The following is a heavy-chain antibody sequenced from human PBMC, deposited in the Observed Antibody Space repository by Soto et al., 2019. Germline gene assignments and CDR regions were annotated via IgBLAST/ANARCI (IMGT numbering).Heavy chain of an antibody. CDR2: IYWNDDE. CDR3: AHSPYDFYSASEYFDP. V-gene: IGHV2-5*01. Sequence: SGPTLVNPTETLTLTCTFSGFSLSTSGEGVGWIRQPPGKALEWLAIIYWNDDERYSPSLSSRLTITKASSENQVVLTLTNMDPVDTATYYCAHSPYDFYSASEYFDPWGQGTLVTVSS. CDR1: GFSLSTSGEG. D-gene: IGHD3-3*01. J-gene: IGHJ5*02.